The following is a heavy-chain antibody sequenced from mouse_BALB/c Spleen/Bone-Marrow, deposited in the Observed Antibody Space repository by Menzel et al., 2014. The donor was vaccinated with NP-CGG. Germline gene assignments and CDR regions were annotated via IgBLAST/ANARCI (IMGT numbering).Heavy chain of an antibody. V-gene: IGHV1S135*01. D-gene: IGHD1-1*01. CDR2: IDPYSGGT. Sequence: EVQLQQSGPELVKPGAPGKVSCKASDYAFTSYNIYWVKQSHGKRLEWIGYIDPYSGGTNYNQKFRGKATLTVGKSSSTAYMHLNSLTSEDSAVYYCARELSRAMDYWGQGTSVTVSS. CDR1: DYAFTSYN. J-gene: IGHJ4*01. CDR3: ARELSRAMDY.